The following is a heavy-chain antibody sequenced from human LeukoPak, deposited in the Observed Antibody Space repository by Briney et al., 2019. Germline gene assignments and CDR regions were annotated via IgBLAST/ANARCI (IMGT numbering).Heavy chain of an antibody. Sequence: SETLSLTCTVSGDSISSYYWSWIRQPPGKRLEWIGYIYYNGSTNYNPSLKSRVTISVDTSKNQFSLKLSSVTAADTAVYYCARHSRLGTIDYWGQGTLVTVSS. V-gene: IGHV4-59*08. D-gene: IGHD1-1*01. CDR3: ARHSRLGTIDY. CDR1: GDSISSYY. CDR2: IYYNGST. J-gene: IGHJ4*02.